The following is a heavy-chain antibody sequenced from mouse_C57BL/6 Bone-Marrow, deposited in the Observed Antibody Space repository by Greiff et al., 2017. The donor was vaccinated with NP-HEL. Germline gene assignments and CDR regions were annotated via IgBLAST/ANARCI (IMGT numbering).Heavy chain of an antibody. Sequence: EVQLQQSGAELVRPGASVKLSCTASGFNIKDDYMHWVKQRPEQGLEWIGWIDPENGDTEYASKFQGKATITSDKSSNTAYLQLSSLTSEDTAVYYCTTFYDGYPAWFAYWGQGTLVTVSA. CDR2: IDPENGDT. D-gene: IGHD2-3*01. J-gene: IGHJ3*01. V-gene: IGHV14-4*01. CDR1: GFNIKDDY. CDR3: TTFYDGYPAWFAY.